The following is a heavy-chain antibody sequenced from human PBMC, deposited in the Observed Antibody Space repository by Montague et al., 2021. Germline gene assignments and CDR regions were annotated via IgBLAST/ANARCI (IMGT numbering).Heavy chain of an antibody. V-gene: IGHV6-1*01. CDR1: GDSVCIDVAT. Sequence: CAISGDSVCIDVATWNSTEQSSSLHLPWLGVSYHRSKWYNDYAESVKSRITIDPDTSKHQFSLHLNSVTPEDTAVYYCARIPVGSKYYFDFWGQGTLVTVSS. CDR3: ARIPVGSKYYFDF. CDR2: SYHRSKWYN. J-gene: IGHJ4*02. D-gene: IGHD2-2*01.